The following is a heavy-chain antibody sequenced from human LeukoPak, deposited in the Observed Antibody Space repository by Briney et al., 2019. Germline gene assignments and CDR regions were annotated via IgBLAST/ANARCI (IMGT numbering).Heavy chain of an antibody. J-gene: IGHJ3*02. V-gene: IGHV3-74*01. D-gene: IGHD4-11*01. CDR1: GFTFSSYW. CDR3: ARGAVTTVGAFDI. CDR2: INSDGSST. Sequence: PGGSLRLSCAASGFTFSSYWMHWVRQAPGKGLVWVSRINSDGSSTSYADSVKGRFTISRDNAKNTLYLQMNSLRAEDTAVYYCARGAVTTVGAFDIWGQGTMVTVSS.